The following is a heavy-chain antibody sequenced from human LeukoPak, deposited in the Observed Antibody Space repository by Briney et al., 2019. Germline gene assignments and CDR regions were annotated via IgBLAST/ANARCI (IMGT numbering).Heavy chain of an antibody. CDR1: GFTFNSYG. CDR2: IRYDGSDK. J-gene: IGHJ4*02. CDR3: ASLGGYDSYYFDY. D-gene: IGHD5-12*01. V-gene: IGHV3-30*02. Sequence: GGSLRLSCAASGFTFNSYGMHWVRQAPGKGLEWVAFIRYDGSDKYYGDSVKGRFSISRDNSKNTLYLQLNSLRAEDTAVYYCASLGGYDSYYFDYWGQGTLVTVSS.